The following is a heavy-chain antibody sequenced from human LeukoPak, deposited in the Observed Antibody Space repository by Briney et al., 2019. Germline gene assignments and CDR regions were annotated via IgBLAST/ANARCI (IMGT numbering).Heavy chain of an antibody. CDR1: GFTFSSYS. Sequence: GGSLRLSCAASGFTFSSYSMNWVRQAPGKGLEWVSSISSSSSYIYYADSVKGRFTISRDNAKNSLYLQMNSLRAEDTAVYYCARAEVYYDIYDYWGQGTLVTVSS. J-gene: IGHJ4*02. CDR2: ISSSSSYI. D-gene: IGHD3-9*01. V-gene: IGHV3-21*01. CDR3: ARAEVYYDIYDY.